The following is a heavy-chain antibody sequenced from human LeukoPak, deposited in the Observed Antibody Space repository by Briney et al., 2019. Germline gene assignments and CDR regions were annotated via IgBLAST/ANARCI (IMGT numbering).Heavy chain of an antibody. D-gene: IGHD1-26*01. CDR2: IYYSGST. J-gene: IGHJ4*02. CDR3: ARRYSGSYSKREPFDY. V-gene: IGHV4-39*07. Sequence: SETLSLTCTVSGGSISSSSYYWGWIRQPPGKGLEWIGSIYYSGSTYYNPSLMSRVTISVDTSKNQFSLKLSSVTAADAAVYYCARRYSGSYSKREPFDYWGQGTLVTVSS. CDR1: GGSISSSSYY.